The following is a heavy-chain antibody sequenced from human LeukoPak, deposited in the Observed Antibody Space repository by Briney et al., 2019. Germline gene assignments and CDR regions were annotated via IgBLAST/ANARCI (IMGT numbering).Heavy chain of an antibody. CDR1: GFSFRNYW. J-gene: IGHJ4*02. Sequence: GGSLRLSSAASGFSFRNYWMGWVRQAPGKGLEWVANTKPDGSAEYYADSVRGRFTASRDNANNLLCLQMNRLRAEDTAVYYCARDGGLHTNFDYWGQGTLLTVSS. CDR3: ARDGGLHTNFDY. V-gene: IGHV3-7*01. D-gene: IGHD2-15*01. CDR2: TKPDGSAE.